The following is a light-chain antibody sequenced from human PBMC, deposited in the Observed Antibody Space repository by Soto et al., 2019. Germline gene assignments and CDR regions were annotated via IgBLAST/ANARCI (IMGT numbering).Light chain of an antibody. CDR2: GAS. Sequence: TQSPSTLSASAGDRVTITFRASQSVSSSYLAWYQHKPGQAPRLLIHGASSRVTGIPGRFSGSGSGTDFTLTITRLEPEDFAVYYCQQYQSLTFGGGTKVDIK. V-gene: IGKV3-20*01. J-gene: IGKJ4*01. CDR1: QSVSSSY. CDR3: QQYQSLT.